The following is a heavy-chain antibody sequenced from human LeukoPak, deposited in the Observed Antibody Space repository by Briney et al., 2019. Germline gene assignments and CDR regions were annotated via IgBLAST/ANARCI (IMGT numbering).Heavy chain of an antibody. Sequence: GGSLRLSCAASGFTFSSYEMNWVRQAPGKGLEWVSYISSSGSTIYYADSVKGRFTISRDNAKNSLYLQMNSLRAEDTAVYYCARDSLVVAATPYYFDYWGQGTLVTVSS. CDR3: ARDSLVVAATPYYFDY. J-gene: IGHJ4*02. CDR2: ISSSGSTI. D-gene: IGHD2-15*01. V-gene: IGHV3-48*03. CDR1: GFTFSSYE.